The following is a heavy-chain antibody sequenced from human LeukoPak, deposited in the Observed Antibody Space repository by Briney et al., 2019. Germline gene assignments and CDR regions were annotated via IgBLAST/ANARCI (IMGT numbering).Heavy chain of an antibody. CDR1: GFTFSSYA. V-gene: IGHV3-23*01. CDR3: AKYSYGYGYYFDY. Sequence: GGSLRLSCAASGFTFSSYAMSWVRQAPGKGLEWVSGISGGAGSTDYGDSVKGRFTISRDNSKNTLYLQMNSLRADDTPVYYCAKYSYGYGYYFDYWGQGTLVTVSS. J-gene: IGHJ4*02. CDR2: ISGGAGST. D-gene: IGHD5-18*01.